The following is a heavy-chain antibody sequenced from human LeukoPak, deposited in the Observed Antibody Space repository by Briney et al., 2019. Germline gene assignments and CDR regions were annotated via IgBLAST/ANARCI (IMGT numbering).Heavy chain of an antibody. CDR2: ISSSSSTI. J-gene: IGHJ4*02. CDR1: GFTFSSYS. V-gene: IGHV3-48*04. Sequence: PGGSLRLSCAASGFTFSSYSMNWVRQAPGKGLEWVSYISSSSSTIYYADSVKGRFTISRDNAKNSLYLQMNSLRAEDTAVYYCARLVDYYGSGDFADYWGQGTLVTVYS. D-gene: IGHD3-10*01. CDR3: ARLVDYYGSGDFADY.